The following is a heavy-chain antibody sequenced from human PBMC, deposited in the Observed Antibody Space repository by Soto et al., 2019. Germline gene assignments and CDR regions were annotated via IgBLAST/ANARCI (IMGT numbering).Heavy chain of an antibody. J-gene: IGHJ6*02. Sequence: KPSETLSLTCAVSGGSISSGGYSWSWIRQPPGKGLEWIGYIYHSGSTYYNPSLKSRVTISVDRSKNQFSLKLSSVTAADTAVYYCASSMYYYDSSGYFSYGMDVWGQGTTVTVSS. CDR3: ASSMYYYDSSGYFSYGMDV. CDR2: IYHSGST. V-gene: IGHV4-30-2*01. CDR1: GGSISSGGYS. D-gene: IGHD3-22*01.